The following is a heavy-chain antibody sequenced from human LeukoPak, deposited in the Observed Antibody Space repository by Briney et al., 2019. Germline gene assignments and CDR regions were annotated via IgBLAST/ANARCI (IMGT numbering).Heavy chain of an antibody. D-gene: IGHD2-15*01. Sequence: GRSLRLSCAASGFTVSSNYMSWVRQAPGKGLEWVSVIYSGGSTYYADSVKGRFTISRDNSKNTLYLQMNSLRAEDTAVYYCARGGGGFGPGFDYWGQGTLVTVSS. CDR1: GFTVSSNY. J-gene: IGHJ4*02. CDR3: ARGGGGFGPGFDY. CDR2: IYSGGST. V-gene: IGHV3-53*01.